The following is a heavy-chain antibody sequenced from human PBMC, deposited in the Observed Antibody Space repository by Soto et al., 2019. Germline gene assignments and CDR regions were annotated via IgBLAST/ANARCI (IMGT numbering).Heavy chain of an antibody. CDR2: MDPNIGVT. V-gene: IGHV1-8*01. Sequence: QVQLVQSGAEVKKPGASVKVSCKASGYTFTSHDIKWVRQATGQGLEWMGWMDPNIGVTGYAQKFQGRVTMTRNTSTNTAHMELSSLTSDDTAVYYCARERKFDFWRKGLDVWGQGTTVTVSS. CDR1: GYTFTSHD. J-gene: IGHJ6*02. CDR3: ARERKFDFWRKGLDV. D-gene: IGHD3-3*01.